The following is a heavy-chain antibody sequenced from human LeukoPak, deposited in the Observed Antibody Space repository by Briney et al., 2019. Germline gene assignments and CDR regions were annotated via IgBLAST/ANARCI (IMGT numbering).Heavy chain of an antibody. D-gene: IGHD3-9*01. J-gene: IGHJ3*02. CDR1: GGSISSSYSY. V-gene: IGHV4-39*01. CDR2: IYYSGST. CDR3: ARHLSLEYYDILTGYYFWAFDI. Sequence: PSETLSLTCTVSGGSISSSYSYWGWIRQPPGKGLEWIGSIYYSGSTNYNPSLKSRVTISVDTSKNQFSLKLSSVTAADTAVYYCARHLSLEYYDILTGYYFWAFDIWGQGTMVTVSS.